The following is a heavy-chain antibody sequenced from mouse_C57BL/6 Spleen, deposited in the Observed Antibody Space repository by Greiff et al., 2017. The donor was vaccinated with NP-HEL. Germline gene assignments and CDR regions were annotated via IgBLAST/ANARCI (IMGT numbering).Heavy chain of an antibody. Sequence: QVQLQQPGAELVKPGASVKLSCKASGYTFTSYWMHWVKQRPGQGLEWIGMIHPNSGSTNYNEKFKSKATLTVDKSSSTAYMQLSSLTSEDSAVDYCARYYGSSYGYFDVWGTGTTVTVAS. CDR3: ARYYGSSYGYFDV. J-gene: IGHJ1*03. CDR2: IHPNSGST. CDR1: GYTFTSYW. V-gene: IGHV1-64*01. D-gene: IGHD1-1*01.